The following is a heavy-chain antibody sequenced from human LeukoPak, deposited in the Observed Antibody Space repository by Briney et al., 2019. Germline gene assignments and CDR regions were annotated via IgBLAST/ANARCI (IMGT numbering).Heavy chain of an antibody. D-gene: IGHD6-6*01. CDR3: ARAGFALAPHRGTPFDY. J-gene: IGHJ4*02. CDR1: GGSFSGYY. Sequence: SQTLSLTCTVSGGSFSGYYWSWIRQPPGKGLEWIGEINHSGSTNYSPSLKSRVTISVNTSKNQFSLKLTSVTAADTAVYYCARAGFALAPHRGTPFDYWGQGTLVTVSS. CDR2: INHSGST. V-gene: IGHV4-34*01.